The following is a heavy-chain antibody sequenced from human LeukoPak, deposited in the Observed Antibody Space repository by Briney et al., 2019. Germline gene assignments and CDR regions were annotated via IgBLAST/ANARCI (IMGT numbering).Heavy chain of an antibody. CDR1: GGSISSYY. CDR2: IYTSGST. J-gene: IGHJ4*02. Sequence: ETLSLTXTVSGGSISSYYWSWIRQPAGKGLEWIGRIYTSGSTNYNPSLKSRVTMSVDTSKNQFSLKLSSVTAADTAVYYCAREDYDILTGYPNWGQGTLVTVSS. CDR3: AREDYDILTGYPN. V-gene: IGHV4-4*07. D-gene: IGHD3-9*01.